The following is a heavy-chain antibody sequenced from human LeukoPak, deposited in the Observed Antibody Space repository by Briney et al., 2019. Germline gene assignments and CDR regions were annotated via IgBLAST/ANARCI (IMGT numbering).Heavy chain of an antibody. J-gene: IGHJ4*02. V-gene: IGHV3-23*01. CDR3: AKGQEYVWGSYRYTEGPYFDY. CDR1: GFTFSNYG. Sequence: EAGGSLRLSCAASGFTFSNYGMSWVRQAPGKGLEWVSTISSTGGNTYYADSVKGRFTISRDNSKNTLYLQMNSLRAEDTAIFYCAKGQEYVWGSYRYTEGPYFDYWGQGTLVTVSS. D-gene: IGHD3-16*02. CDR2: ISSTGGNT.